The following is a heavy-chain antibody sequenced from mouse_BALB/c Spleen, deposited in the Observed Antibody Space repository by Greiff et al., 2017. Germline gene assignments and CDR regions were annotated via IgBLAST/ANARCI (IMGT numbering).Heavy chain of an antibody. V-gene: IGHV5-4*02. CDR3: AREGYGSSYWFAY. D-gene: IGHD1-1*01. CDR2: ISDGGSYT. CDR1: GFTFSDYY. J-gene: IGHJ3*01. Sequence: DVMLVESGGGLVKPGGSLKLSCAASGFTFSDYYMYWVRQTPEKRLEWVATISDGGSYTYYPDSVKGRFTISRDNAKNNLYLQMSSLKSEDTAMYYCAREGYGSSYWFAYWGQGTLVTVSA.